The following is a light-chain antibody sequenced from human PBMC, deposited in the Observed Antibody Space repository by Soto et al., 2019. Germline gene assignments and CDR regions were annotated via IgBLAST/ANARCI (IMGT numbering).Light chain of an antibody. Sequence: QSVLTQPASVSGSPGQSITISCAGTSSDVGGYNFVSWYQQHPGKAPKRMIYEVSNRPSGVSNRFSGSKSGNTASLTISGLQAEDEADYYCGSYTSSSTSYVFGTGTKDTVL. CDR1: SSDVGGYNF. V-gene: IGLV2-14*01. CDR2: EVS. CDR3: GSYTSSSTSYV. J-gene: IGLJ1*01.